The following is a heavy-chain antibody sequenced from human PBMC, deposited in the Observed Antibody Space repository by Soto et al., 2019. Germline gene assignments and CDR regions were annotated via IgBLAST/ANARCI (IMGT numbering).Heavy chain of an antibody. D-gene: IGHD5-12*01. Sequence: QVQLVESGGGVVQPGRSLRLSCAASGFTFSNYGMHWVRQAPGKGLEWVAVISYDGSNKYYADSVKGRFTISRDNSXXTLSLQMNSLRAEDTAVYYCAKVGIVATIWREFDYWGQGTLVTVSS. V-gene: IGHV3-30*18. J-gene: IGHJ4*02. CDR1: GFTFSNYG. CDR3: AKVGIVATIWREFDY. CDR2: ISYDGSNK.